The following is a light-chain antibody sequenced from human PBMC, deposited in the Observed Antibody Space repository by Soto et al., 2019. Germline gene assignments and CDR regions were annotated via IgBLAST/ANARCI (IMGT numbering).Light chain of an antibody. CDR2: DVS. CDR3: RSYTSSSTPVV. Sequence: QSALTQPASVSGSPGQSITISCTGTSSDVGGYNYVSWYQQHPGKAPKLMIYDVSNRPSGVSNRFSGSKSGNTASLTISGLQAEDEADYYCRSYTSSSTPVVFGGGTKVTFL. V-gene: IGLV2-14*01. J-gene: IGLJ2*01. CDR1: SSDVGGYNY.